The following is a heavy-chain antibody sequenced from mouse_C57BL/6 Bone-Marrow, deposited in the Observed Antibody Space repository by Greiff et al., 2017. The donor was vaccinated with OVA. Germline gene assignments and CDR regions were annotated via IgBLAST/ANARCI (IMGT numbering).Heavy chain of an antibody. Sequence: EVKLQESGPGLAKPSQTLSLTCSVTGYSITSDYWNWIRKFPGNKLEYMGYISYSGSTYYNPSLKSRISITRDTSKDQYYLQLNSVTTEDTATYYCAISPSYCGSSHWYFDVWGTGTTVTVSS. CDR2: ISYSGST. CDR3: AISPSYCGSSHWYFDV. V-gene: IGHV3-8*01. CDR1: GYSITSDY. D-gene: IGHD1-1*01. J-gene: IGHJ1*03.